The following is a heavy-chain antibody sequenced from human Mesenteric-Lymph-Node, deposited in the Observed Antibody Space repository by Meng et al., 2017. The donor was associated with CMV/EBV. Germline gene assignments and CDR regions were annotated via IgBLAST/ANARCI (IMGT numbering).Heavy chain of an antibody. CDR2: ISYDGSNK. V-gene: IGHV3-30-3*01. CDR3: ARGGTTTSSYCYYGMDV. J-gene: IGHJ6*02. D-gene: IGHD1-26*01. CDR1: GFTFSSYA. Sequence: GESLKISCAASGFTFSSYAMHWVRQAPGKGLEWVAVISYDGSNKYYADSVKGRFTISRDNSKNTLYLQMNSLTTEDTAVYYCARGGTTTSSYCYYGMDVWGQGTTVTVSS.